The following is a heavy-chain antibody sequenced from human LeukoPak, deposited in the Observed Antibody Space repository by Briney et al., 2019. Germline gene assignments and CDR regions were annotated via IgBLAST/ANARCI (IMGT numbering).Heavy chain of an antibody. CDR1: GGSFSGYY. Sequence: SETLSLTCAVYGGSFSGYYWSWIRQPPGKGLEWIGEINHSGSTNYNPSLKSRVTISVDTSKNQFSLKLSSVTAADTAVYYCARGGGYCSSTSFPRFDPWGQGTLVTVS. D-gene: IGHD2-2*01. V-gene: IGHV4-34*01. CDR3: ARGGGYCSSTSFPRFDP. J-gene: IGHJ5*02. CDR2: INHSGST.